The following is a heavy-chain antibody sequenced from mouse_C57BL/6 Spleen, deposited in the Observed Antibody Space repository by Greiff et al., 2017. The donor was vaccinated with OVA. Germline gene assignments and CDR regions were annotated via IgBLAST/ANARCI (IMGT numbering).Heavy chain of an antibody. CDR1: GYAFSSSW. D-gene: IGHD2-2*01. Sequence: QVQLQQSGPELVKPGASVTISCKASGYAFSSSWMNWVKQRPGKGLEWIGRIYPGDGATNYNGKFKGKAKLTADKSSSTADMQLSSLTSEDSAVYFCARSDGYDGVDYWGQGTTLTVSS. V-gene: IGHV1-82*01. CDR2: IYPGDGAT. J-gene: IGHJ2*01. CDR3: ARSDGYDGVDY.